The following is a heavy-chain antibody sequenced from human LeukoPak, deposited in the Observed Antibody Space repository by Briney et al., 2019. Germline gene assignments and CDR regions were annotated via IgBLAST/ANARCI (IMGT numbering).Heavy chain of an antibody. CDR3: ARAYGDYYYYYGMDV. Sequence: GASVKVSCKASGGTFSSYAISWVRQATGQGLEWMGWMNPNSGNTGYAPKFQGRVTMTRNTSISTAYMELSSLRSEDTAVYYCARAYGDYYYYYGMDVWGQGTTVTVSS. V-gene: IGHV1-8*02. D-gene: IGHD4-17*01. CDR1: GGTFSSYA. J-gene: IGHJ6*02. CDR2: MNPNSGNT.